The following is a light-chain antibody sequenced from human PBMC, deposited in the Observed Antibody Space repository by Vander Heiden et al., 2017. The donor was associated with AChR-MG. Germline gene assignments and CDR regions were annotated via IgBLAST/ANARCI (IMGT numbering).Light chain of an antibody. Sequence: IQTTQSPSTLSAPIGDRLTITWRASQSISRWLAWYHQKPGKAPNLLSYKASSLESGVPSRFSGSGSGTEFTLTISSLQPDDFATYYCQQYDSYPLTFGGGTKVEVK. CDR3: QQYDSYPLT. CDR1: QSISRW. CDR2: KAS. J-gene: IGKJ4*01. V-gene: IGKV1-5*03.